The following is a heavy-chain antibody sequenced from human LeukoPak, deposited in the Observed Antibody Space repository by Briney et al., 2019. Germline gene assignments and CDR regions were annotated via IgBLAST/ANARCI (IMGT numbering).Heavy chain of an antibody. Sequence: SETLSLTCTVSGCSITGYYWGWIRQPPGKRLEWIGYIYYSGSTNYNPSLKSRVTISVDTSKNQFSLKLTSVTAADTAVYYCARLGCGGDCYNNYFDHWGQGTLVTVSS. D-gene: IGHD2-21*02. CDR1: GCSITGYY. V-gene: IGHV4-59*08. J-gene: IGHJ4*02. CDR3: ARLGCGGDCYNNYFDH. CDR2: IYYSGST.